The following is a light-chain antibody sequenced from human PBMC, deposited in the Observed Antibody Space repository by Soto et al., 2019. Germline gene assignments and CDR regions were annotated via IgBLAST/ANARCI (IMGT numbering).Light chain of an antibody. CDR1: TSDVGTYKY. J-gene: IGLJ2*01. CDR3: SSYTSRSTPV. V-gene: IGLV2-14*01. Sequence: QSALTQPASVSGSPGQSITISCTGTTSDVGTYKYVSWYQQHPGKAPKLIIYEVSNRPSGVSNRFSGSKSGNTASLTISGLQAEDEADYYCSSYTSRSTPVFGGGTKLTV. CDR2: EVS.